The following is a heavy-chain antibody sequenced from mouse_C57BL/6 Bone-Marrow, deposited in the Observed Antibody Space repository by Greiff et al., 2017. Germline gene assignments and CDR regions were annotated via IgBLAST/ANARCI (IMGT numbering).Heavy chain of an antibody. Sequence: QVQLQQSGAELVRPGTSVKVSCKASGYAFTNYLIEWVKQRPGQGLEWIGVINPGSGGTNYNDKFKGKVTLTADKSNSTAYMQLSSLTSEDAAVYYCARSKDYDSWFAYWGQGTMVTVSA. CDR2: INPGSGGT. J-gene: IGHJ3*01. V-gene: IGHV1-54*01. CDR3: ARSKDYDSWFAY. CDR1: GYAFTNYL. D-gene: IGHD1-1*01.